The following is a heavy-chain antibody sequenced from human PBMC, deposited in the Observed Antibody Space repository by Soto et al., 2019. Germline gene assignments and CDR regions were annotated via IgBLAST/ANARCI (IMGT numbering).Heavy chain of an antibody. J-gene: IGHJ4*02. CDR1: GFTFSNAW. Sequence: EVQLVGSGGALVKPGGSLRLSCAASGFTFSNAWMSWVRQAPGKGLEWVGRIKSKPDGETIDYGAPVKGRFTLSRDDSRNAQYLQMNSLKTEDTAVYYCTAHCSGGSCRGYWGPGTLVTVSS. D-gene: IGHD2-15*01. CDR3: TAHCSGGSCRGY. CDR2: IKSKPDGETI. V-gene: IGHV3-15*02.